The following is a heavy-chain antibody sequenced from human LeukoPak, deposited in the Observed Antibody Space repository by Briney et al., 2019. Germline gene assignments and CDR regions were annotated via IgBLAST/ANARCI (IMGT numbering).Heavy chain of an antibody. J-gene: IGHJ3*02. CDR3: AREYYYDSSGLDAFDI. CDR2: IFDSGSI. CDR1: GGSISSGGYY. V-gene: IGHV4-31*03. D-gene: IGHD3-22*01. Sequence: SQTLSLTCSVSGGSISSGGYYWSWIRQHPGKGLEWIGYIFDSGSIYYNPSLRSRITISVDTSKNQFSLKLSSVTAADTAVYYCAREYYYDSSGLDAFDIWGQGTMVTVSS.